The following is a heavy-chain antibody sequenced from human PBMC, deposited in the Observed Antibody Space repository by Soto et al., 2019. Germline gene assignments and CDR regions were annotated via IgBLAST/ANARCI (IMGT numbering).Heavy chain of an antibody. D-gene: IGHD2-15*01. Sequence: QVQLVQSGAEVKKPGSSVKVSCKASGGTFSSYAISWVRQAPGHGLEWMGGIIPIFGTANYAQKFQGRVTITADESTSTAYMELSSLRSEDTAVYYCARAADCSGGSCYSYGMDVWGQGTTVTVSS. V-gene: IGHV1-69*01. J-gene: IGHJ6*02. CDR2: IIPIFGTA. CDR1: GGTFSSYA. CDR3: ARAADCSGGSCYSYGMDV.